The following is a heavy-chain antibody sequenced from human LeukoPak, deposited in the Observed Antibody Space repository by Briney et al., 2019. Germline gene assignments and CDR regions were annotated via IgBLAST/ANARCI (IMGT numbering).Heavy chain of an antibody. Sequence: SETLSLTCTVSGGSISSGGYYWSWIRQHPGKGLEWIGYIYYSGSTYYNPSLKSRVTISVDTSKNQFSLKLSSVTAADTAVYYCARMVAVAGTWYFDLWGRGTLVTVSS. V-gene: IGHV4-31*03. J-gene: IGHJ2*01. D-gene: IGHD6-19*01. CDR2: IYYSGST. CDR3: ARMVAVAGTWYFDL. CDR1: GGSISSGGYY.